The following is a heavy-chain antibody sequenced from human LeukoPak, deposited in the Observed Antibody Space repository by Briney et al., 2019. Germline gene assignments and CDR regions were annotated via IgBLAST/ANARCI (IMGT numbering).Heavy chain of an antibody. Sequence: TGGSLRLSCAGSGFTFSRHWMSWVRQAPGKGLEWVANIKQDGSEKYYVDSVKGRFTISRDNAKNSLYLQMNSLRAEDTAVYYCARGSNSSSFRYYFDNWGQGTLVTVSS. D-gene: IGHD6-6*01. CDR1: GFTFSRHW. CDR3: ARGSNSSSFRYYFDN. CDR2: IKQDGSEK. V-gene: IGHV3-7*01. J-gene: IGHJ4*02.